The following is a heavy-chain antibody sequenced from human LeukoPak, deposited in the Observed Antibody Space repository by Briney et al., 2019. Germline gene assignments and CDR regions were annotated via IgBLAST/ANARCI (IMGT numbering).Heavy chain of an antibody. J-gene: IGHJ5*02. V-gene: IGHV4-38-2*02. CDR3: ARGRGTMVRGRFDP. Sequence: PSETLSLTCTVSGYSISSGFYWGWIRQPPGKGLEWIGEINHSGSTNYNPSLKSRVTISVDTSKNQFSLKLSSVTAADTAVYYCARGRGTMVRGRFDPWGQGTLVTVSS. CDR1: GYSISSGFY. CDR2: INHSGST. D-gene: IGHD3-10*01.